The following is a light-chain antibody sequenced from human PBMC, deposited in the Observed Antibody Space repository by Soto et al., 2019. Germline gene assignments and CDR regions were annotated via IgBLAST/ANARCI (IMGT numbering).Light chain of an antibody. J-gene: IGKJ4*01. Sequence: THSPHTLPVSPGERATLSGRAIQSVSSSYLAWYQQTPGRAPRLLIYGASTRATGIPTRFSGSGSGTEFTLTISIFQSEDFGVYYCQPYNTCLLLPSAGRTKV. CDR2: GAS. CDR1: QSVSSSY. V-gene: IGKV3-15*01. CDR3: QPYNTCLLLP.